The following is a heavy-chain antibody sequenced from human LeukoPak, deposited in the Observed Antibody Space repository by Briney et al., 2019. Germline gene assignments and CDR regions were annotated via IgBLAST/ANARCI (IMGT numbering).Heavy chain of an antibody. Sequence: SQTLSLTCTVSGGTISSGGYYWSWIRQHPGKGLEWIGYIYYSGSTYYNPSLKSRVTISVDTSKNQFSLKLSSVTAADTAVYYCARYGLGDYGDYFDYWGQGTLVTVAS. CDR1: GGTISSGGYY. J-gene: IGHJ4*02. CDR2: IYYSGST. D-gene: IGHD4-17*01. V-gene: IGHV4-31*03. CDR3: ARYGLGDYGDYFDY.